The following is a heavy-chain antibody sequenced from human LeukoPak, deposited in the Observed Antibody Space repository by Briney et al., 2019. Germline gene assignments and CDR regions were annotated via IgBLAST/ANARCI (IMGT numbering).Heavy chain of an antibody. V-gene: IGHV3-48*01. CDR2: ISSSSSTI. J-gene: IGHJ4*02. Sequence: GGSLRLSCAASGFTFSSYSMNWVRQAPGKGLEWVSYISSSSSTIYYADSVKGRFTISRHNSKNTLCLQMNSLRAEDTAVYYCARGIVALDYWGQGTLVTVSS. CDR3: ARGIVALDY. D-gene: IGHD5-12*01. CDR1: GFTFSSYS.